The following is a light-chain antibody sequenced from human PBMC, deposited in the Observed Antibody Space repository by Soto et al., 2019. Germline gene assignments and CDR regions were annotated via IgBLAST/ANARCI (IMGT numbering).Light chain of an antibody. CDR1: QSISSY. J-gene: IGKJ4*01. CDR2: AAS. CDR3: QQSYSTRVT. Sequence: DIQMTQSPSSLSASVGDRVTITCRASQSISSYLNWYQQKPGKAPKLLIYAASSLQSGVTSRFSGSGSGTDFTLTISSLQPEDFATYYCQQSYSTRVTFGGGTKVEIK. V-gene: IGKV1-39*01.